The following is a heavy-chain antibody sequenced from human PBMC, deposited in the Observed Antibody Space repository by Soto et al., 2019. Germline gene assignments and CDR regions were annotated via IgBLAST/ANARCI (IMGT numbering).Heavy chain of an antibody. J-gene: IGHJ5*02. CDR2: ISYDGSNK. CDR1: GFTFSNYA. CDR3: ARAGSRIAVAGTYGP. D-gene: IGHD6-19*01. Sequence: GGSLRLSCAASGFTFSNYAMHWVRQAPGKGLEWVAVISYDGSNKYYADSVKGRFTISRDNSKNTLYLQMNSLRAEDTAVYYCARAGSRIAVAGTYGPWGQGTLVTVSS. V-gene: IGHV3-30-3*01.